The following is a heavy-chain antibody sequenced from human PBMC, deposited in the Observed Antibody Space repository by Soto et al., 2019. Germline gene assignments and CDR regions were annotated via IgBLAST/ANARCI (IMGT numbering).Heavy chain of an antibody. D-gene: IGHD2-2*01. CDR1: GGSFSPNY. V-gene: IGHV4-59*01. CDR2: IYHTGVT. Sequence: PSETLSLTCIVSGGSFSPNYWSWFRQPPGQGLESLGYIYHTGVTNSNPSLRGRLSISIDTAKNQFSLKLSSVTSADTAIYYCARTARVPDFWGPGILVTVS. CDR3: ARTARVPDF. J-gene: IGHJ4*02.